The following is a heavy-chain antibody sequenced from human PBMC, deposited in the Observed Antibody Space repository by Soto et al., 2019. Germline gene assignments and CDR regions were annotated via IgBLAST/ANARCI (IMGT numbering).Heavy chain of an antibody. CDR1: GFIFNNYA. Sequence: SLRLSCTASGFIFNNYAMHWVRQAPGKGLEWVSGITWNSGHIGYADSVKGRFTISRDNAENSLYLQMNSLRPEDTALYYCAKDTGDTSGYYYYYYYGMDVWGRGTTVTVSS. V-gene: IGHV3-9*01. CDR2: ITWNSGHI. CDR3: AKDTGDTSGYYYYYYYGMDV. J-gene: IGHJ6*02. D-gene: IGHD3-22*01.